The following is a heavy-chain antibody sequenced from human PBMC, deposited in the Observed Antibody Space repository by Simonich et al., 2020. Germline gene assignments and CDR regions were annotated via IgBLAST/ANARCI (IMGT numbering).Heavy chain of an antibody. CDR1: GYSISSGYY. CDR2: ISNSGIT. J-gene: IGHJ6*02. V-gene: IGHV4-38-2*01. D-gene: IGHD6-13*01. Sequence: QVQLQESGPGLVKPSETLSLTCAVSGYSISSGYYWGWIRQPPGKGLEVLGCISNSGITYSNPAHKLRVTKSVDTSKNQFSLKLSAGTAADTAVYYCARVGYSNYYYYGMDVWGQGTTVTVSS. CDR3: ARVGYSNYYYYGMDV.